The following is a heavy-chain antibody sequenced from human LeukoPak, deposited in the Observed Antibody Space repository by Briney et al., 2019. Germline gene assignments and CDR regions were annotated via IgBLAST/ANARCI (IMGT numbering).Heavy chain of an antibody. J-gene: IGHJ5*02. Sequence: GGSLRLSCAASGFSISRYWMSWVRQVPGKGLEWLANIKQDGSEKYYVDSVKGRFTISRDNAENSLYLQMNSLTAEDTAVYYCARGPRGYDTSGGPWGQGSLVTASS. D-gene: IGHD3-22*01. V-gene: IGHV3-7*01. CDR3: ARGPRGYDTSGGP. CDR2: IKQDGSEK. CDR1: GFSISRYW.